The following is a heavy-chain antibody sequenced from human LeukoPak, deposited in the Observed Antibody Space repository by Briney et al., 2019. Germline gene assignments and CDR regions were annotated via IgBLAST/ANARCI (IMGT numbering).Heavy chain of an antibody. D-gene: IGHD6-19*01. CDR2: INHTGST. V-gene: IGHV4-34*01. J-gene: IGHJ1*01. CDR3: ARRAHYSGWYV. Sequence: PSETLSLTCAVYGVSFSGYWIWIRQPPAKGLEWIGEINHTGSTSYNPSLKSRVTISVDTSKNQFSLKLGSVTAADTAVYFWARRAHYSGWYVGGQGTLVTVSS. CDR1: GVSFSGY.